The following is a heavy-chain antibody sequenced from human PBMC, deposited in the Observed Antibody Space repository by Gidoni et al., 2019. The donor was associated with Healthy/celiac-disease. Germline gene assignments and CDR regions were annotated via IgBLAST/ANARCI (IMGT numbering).Heavy chain of an antibody. J-gene: IGHJ4*02. Sequence: QVQLVESGGGLVKPGGSLRLSCATSGFTFSDYYMRWIRQAPGKGLEGVSYISSSGSTIYYAASVKGRFTISRDNAKNSLYLQMNSLRAEDTAVYYCARDLYYYDSSGYYLNYFDYWGQGTLVTVSS. CDR3: ARDLYYYDSSGYYLNYFDY. CDR2: ISSSGSTI. V-gene: IGHV3-11*01. CDR1: GFTFSDYY. D-gene: IGHD3-22*01.